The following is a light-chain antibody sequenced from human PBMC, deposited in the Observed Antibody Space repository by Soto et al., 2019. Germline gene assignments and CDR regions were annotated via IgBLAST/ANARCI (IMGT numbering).Light chain of an antibody. CDR2: AAS. V-gene: IGKV1-27*01. CDR3: QRYYNAPFT. CDR1: QSISSW. Sequence: DIQMTQSPSTLSASVGDRGTITCRASQSISSWLAWYQQKPGEIPKLLIYAASTLESGIPPRFSGSGSGTDFTLTINNLQPEDVATYYCQRYYNAPFTFGGGTKVDIK. J-gene: IGKJ4*01.